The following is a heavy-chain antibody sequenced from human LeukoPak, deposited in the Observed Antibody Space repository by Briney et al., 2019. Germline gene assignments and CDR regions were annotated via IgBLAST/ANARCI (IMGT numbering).Heavy chain of an antibody. D-gene: IGHD6-13*01. CDR2: ISWNSGSI. V-gene: IGHV3-9*01. J-gene: IGHJ4*02. CDR3: VKDKGYSSSFFDY. CDR1: GFTFDDYA. Sequence: GGSLRLSCAASGFTFDDYAMHWVRQAPGKGLEWVSGISWNSGSIGYADSVKGRFTISRDNAKNSLYLQMNSLRAEDTALYYCVKDKGYSSSFFDYWGQGTLVTVSS.